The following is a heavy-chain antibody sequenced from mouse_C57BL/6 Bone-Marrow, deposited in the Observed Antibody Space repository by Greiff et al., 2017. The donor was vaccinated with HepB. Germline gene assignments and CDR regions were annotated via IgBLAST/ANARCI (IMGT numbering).Heavy chain of an antibody. CDR1: GFTFSDYY. CDR2: INYDGSST. J-gene: IGHJ4*01. V-gene: IGHV5-16*01. Sequence: EVKLVESEGGLVQPGSSMKLSCTASGFTFSDYYMAWVRQVPEKGLEWVANINYDGSSTYYLDSLKSRFIISRDNAKNILYLQMSSLKSEDTATYYCARAYYGSSYAYYYAMDYWGQGTSVTVSS. CDR3: ARAYYGSSYAYYYAMDY. D-gene: IGHD1-1*01.